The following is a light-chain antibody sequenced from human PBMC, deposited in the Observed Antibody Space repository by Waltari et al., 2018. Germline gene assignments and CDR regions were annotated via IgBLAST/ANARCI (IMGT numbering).Light chain of an antibody. CDR2: WAS. J-gene: IGKJ3*01. Sequence: DIVMTQSPDSLAVSLGERATINSKSSQSVLYSSNNNNYLAWYQQKPGQPPKLLIYWASTRESGVPDRCSGSGSGTDFTLTISSLQAEDVAVYYCQQYYSTPHTFGPGTKVDIK. CDR3: QQYYSTPHT. V-gene: IGKV4-1*01. CDR1: QSVLYSSNNNNY.